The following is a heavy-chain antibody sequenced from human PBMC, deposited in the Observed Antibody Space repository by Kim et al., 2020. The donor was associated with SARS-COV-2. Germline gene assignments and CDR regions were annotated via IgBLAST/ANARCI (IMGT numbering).Heavy chain of an antibody. J-gene: IGHJ4*02. Sequence: GGSMRLSCAASGFTFSSYAMSWVRQAPGKGLEWVSAISGSGGSTYYADSVKGRFTISRDNSKNTLYLQMNSLRAEDTAVYYCAKDAIQSPYYYDSSGYFHWGQGTLVTVSS. CDR1: GFTFSSYA. CDR3: AKDAIQSPYYYDSSGYFH. CDR2: ISGSGGST. D-gene: IGHD3-22*01. V-gene: IGHV3-23*01.